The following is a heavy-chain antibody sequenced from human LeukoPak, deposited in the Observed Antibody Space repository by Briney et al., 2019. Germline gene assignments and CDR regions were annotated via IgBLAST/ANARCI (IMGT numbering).Heavy chain of an antibody. CDR2: ISGSSTNI. Sequence: PGGSLRLSCAASGFLFSTYTMSWVRQAPGKGLEWVSSISGSSTNIDFADSVKGRFTISRDNADNSMSLQMNNLRAEDTAVYYCARHHTSGWLKDASANWGQGTLVTVSS. V-gene: IGHV3-21*01. J-gene: IGHJ3*02. D-gene: IGHD6-19*01. CDR1: GFLFSTYT. CDR3: ARHHTSGWLKDASAN.